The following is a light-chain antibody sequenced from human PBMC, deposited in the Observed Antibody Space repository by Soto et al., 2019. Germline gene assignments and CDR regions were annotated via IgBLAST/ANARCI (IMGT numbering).Light chain of an antibody. CDR1: QSISSW. CDR3: QQYNSSPT. V-gene: IGKV1-5*03. J-gene: IGKJ2*01. Sequence: DIQMTQSPSTLSASVGDRVTITCRASQSISSWLAWYQQKPGKAPKLLIYKASSLESGVPSRFSGSGSGTDFTLTISSLQPDDFATYYCQQYNSSPTFGQGTKLEIK. CDR2: KAS.